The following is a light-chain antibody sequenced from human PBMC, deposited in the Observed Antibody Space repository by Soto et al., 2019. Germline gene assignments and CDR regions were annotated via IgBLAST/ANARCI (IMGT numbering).Light chain of an antibody. CDR3: QSYDSSRSGYVV. CDR2: GNS. V-gene: IGLV1-40*01. J-gene: IGLJ2*01. CDR1: SSNIGAGYD. Sequence: QSVLTQPPSVSGAPGQRVTISCTGSSSNIGAGYDVHWYQQLPGTAPKLLIYGNSNRPSGVPDRFSGSKSCTSASLSITGLQPEDEADYYCQSYDSSRSGYVVFGGGTKLTVL.